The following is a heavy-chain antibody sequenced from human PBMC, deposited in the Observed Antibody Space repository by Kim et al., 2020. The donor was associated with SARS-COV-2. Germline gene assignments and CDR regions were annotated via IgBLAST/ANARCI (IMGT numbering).Heavy chain of an antibody. D-gene: IGHD6-13*01. CDR1: GFRFSTHW. J-gene: IGHJ5*02. Sequence: GGSLRLSCAASGFRFSTHWMHWVRQAPGKGLICVSRVDPYGGFTTYADSVKGRFTISRDNAKNTLYLQMNSLRVEDTAVYYCASSEPIIAGTLKFDPWGRGTLVTVSS. CDR2: VDPYGGFT. V-gene: IGHV3-74*01. CDR3: ASSEPIIAGTLKFDP.